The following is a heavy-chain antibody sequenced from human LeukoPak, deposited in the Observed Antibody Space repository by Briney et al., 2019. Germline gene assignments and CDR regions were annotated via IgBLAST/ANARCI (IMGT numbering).Heavy chain of an antibody. Sequence: ASVKVSCKASGYTFTSYDINWVRQATGQGLEWMGWMNPNSGNTGYAQKFQGRVTMTRNTSISTAYMELSSLRSEDTAVYYCARGRRVPAAIYYYYYMDVWGKGTTVTVSS. V-gene: IGHV1-8*01. D-gene: IGHD2-2*01. J-gene: IGHJ6*03. CDR2: MNPNSGNT. CDR1: GYTFTSYD. CDR3: ARGRRVPAAIYYYYYMDV.